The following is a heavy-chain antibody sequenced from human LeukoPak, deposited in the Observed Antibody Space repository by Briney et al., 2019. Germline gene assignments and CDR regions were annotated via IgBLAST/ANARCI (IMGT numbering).Heavy chain of an antibody. CDR3: ARVGQVDIVATNNLWIGYFDY. CDR2: IYPGDSDT. J-gene: IGHJ4*02. V-gene: IGHV5-51*01. D-gene: IGHD5-12*01. CDR1: GYSFTSYW. Sequence: GEPLKISCKGSGYSFTSYWIGWVRQMPGKGLEWMGIIYPGDSDTRYSPSFQGQVTISADKSISTAYLQWSSLKASDTAMYYCARVGQVDIVATNNLWIGYFDYWGQGTLVTVSS.